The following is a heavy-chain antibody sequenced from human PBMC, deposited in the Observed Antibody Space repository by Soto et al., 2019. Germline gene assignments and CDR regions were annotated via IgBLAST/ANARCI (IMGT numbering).Heavy chain of an antibody. CDR1: GYTFTSYD. CDR2: MNPNSGNT. Sequence: QVQLVQSGAEVKKPGASVKVSCKASGYTFTSYDINWVRQATGQGLEWMGWMNPNSGNTGYAQKCQGRVTMTXXTXIXXDYMELSSLRSEDTAVYYCARDYTSNYDWSGWFDPWGQGTLVTVSS. J-gene: IGHJ5*02. V-gene: IGHV1-8*01. CDR3: ARDYTSNYDWSGWFDP. D-gene: IGHD3-3*01.